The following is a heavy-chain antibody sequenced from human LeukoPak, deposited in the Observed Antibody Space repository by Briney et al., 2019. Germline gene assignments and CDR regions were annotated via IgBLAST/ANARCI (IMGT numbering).Heavy chain of an antibody. CDR1: GXSLRNHG. V-gene: IGHV3-30*18. Sequence: GRSLRLSCAASGXSLRNHGMHWVRQAPGRGREWMAFISYEGSNQYYAESVKGRFSISRDNSKNTMYLQMNSLKTEDTGVYHCAKDVRFLEWSLDSWGQGTQVIVSS. J-gene: IGHJ4*02. D-gene: IGHD3-3*01. CDR3: AKDVRFLEWSLDS. CDR2: ISYEGSNQ.